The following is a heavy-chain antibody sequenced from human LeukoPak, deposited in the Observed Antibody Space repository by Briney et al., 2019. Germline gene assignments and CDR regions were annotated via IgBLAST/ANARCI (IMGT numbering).Heavy chain of an antibody. D-gene: IGHD3-10*01. V-gene: IGHV3-48*04. CDR1: GFTFSSYS. Sequence: PGGSLRLSCAASGFTFSSYSMNWVRQAPGKGLEWVSSISSSSSTIYYADSVKGRFTISRDNAKNSLYLQMNSLRAEDTAVYYCVGGLGSGTFDYWGQGTLVTVSS. J-gene: IGHJ4*02. CDR2: ISSSSSTI. CDR3: VGGLGSGTFDY.